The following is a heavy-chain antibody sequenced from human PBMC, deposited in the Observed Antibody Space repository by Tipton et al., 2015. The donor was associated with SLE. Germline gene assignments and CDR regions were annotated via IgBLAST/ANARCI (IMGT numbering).Heavy chain of an antibody. CDR1: VGSFSGYY. CDR2: INHSGST. Sequence: TLSLTCAVYVGSFSGYYWSWIRQPPGKGLEWIGEINHSGSTHYNPSLKSRVTLSVDTSQNQFSLKLSSVTAADTAVYYCARGVRYYDFWSGYYNAHFDYWGQGTLVTVS. D-gene: IGHD3-3*01. CDR3: ARGVRYYDFWSGYYNAHFDY. J-gene: IGHJ4*02. V-gene: IGHV4-34*01.